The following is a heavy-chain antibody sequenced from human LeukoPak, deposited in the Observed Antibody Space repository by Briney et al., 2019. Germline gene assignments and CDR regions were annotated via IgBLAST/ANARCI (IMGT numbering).Heavy chain of an antibody. D-gene: IGHD3-22*01. CDR1: GYTFTGYY. CDR2: INPNSGGT. Sequence: ASVKVSCKASGYTFTGYYMHWVRQAPGQGLEWMGWINPNSGGTNYAQKFQGRVTMTRDTSISTAYMELTRLRSDDTAVYYCARDLQSSSGYYYVVGYWGQGTLVTVSS. V-gene: IGHV1-2*02. CDR3: ARDLQSSSGYYYVVGY. J-gene: IGHJ4*02.